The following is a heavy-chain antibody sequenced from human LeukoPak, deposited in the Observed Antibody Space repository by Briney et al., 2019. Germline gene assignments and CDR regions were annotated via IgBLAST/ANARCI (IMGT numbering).Heavy chain of an antibody. Sequence: SVTVSCTASGGTFSSYAISWVRQAPGQGLEWMGVIIPIFGTANYAQKFQGRVTITTDESTSTAYMELSSLRSEDTAVYYCARDLCSSTSCYTGYWFDPWGQGTLVTVSS. CDR3: ARDLCSSTSCYTGYWFDP. V-gene: IGHV1-69*05. CDR1: GGTFSSYA. J-gene: IGHJ5*02. D-gene: IGHD2-2*02. CDR2: IIPIFGTA.